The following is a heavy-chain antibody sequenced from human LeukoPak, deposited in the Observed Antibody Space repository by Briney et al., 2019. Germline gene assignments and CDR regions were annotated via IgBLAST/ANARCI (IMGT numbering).Heavy chain of an antibody. CDR3: ASLGGLGLRDY. Sequence: GGSLRLSCAASGFTFSSYSMSWVRQAPGKGLEWVSSISSSSSYIYYADSVKGRFTISRDNAKNSLYLQMNSLRAEDTAVYYCASLGGLGLRDYWGQGTLVTVSS. CDR1: GFTFSSYS. D-gene: IGHD5-12*01. J-gene: IGHJ4*02. V-gene: IGHV3-21*01. CDR2: ISSSSSYI.